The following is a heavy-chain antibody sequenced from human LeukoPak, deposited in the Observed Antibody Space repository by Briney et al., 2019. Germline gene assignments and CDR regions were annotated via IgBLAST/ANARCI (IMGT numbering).Heavy chain of an antibody. V-gene: IGHV4-34*01. D-gene: IGHD6-6*01. CDR3: AYSRGEQLARK. J-gene: IGHJ4*02. CDR2: INHSGST. CDR1: GGSFSGYC. Sequence: SETLSLTCAVYGGSFSGYCWSWIRQPPGKGLEWIGEINHSGSTNYNPSLKSRVTISVDTSKNQFSLKLSSVTAADTAVYYCAYSRGEQLARKWGQGTLVTVSS.